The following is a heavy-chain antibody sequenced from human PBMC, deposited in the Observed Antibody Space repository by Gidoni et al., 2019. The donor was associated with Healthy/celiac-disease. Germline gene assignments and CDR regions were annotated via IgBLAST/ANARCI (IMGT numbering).Heavy chain of an antibody. D-gene: IGHD2-21*01. J-gene: IGHJ3*02. Sequence: EVQLVESGVGLVQPGRSLSLSCAASGFTFDLYAMHWVRHAPGKGLGWVSGISWNSGSIGYADAVKGRFTISRDNAKNSLYLQMNSLRAEDTALYYCAKAHCGGDCYEAAFDIWGQGTMVTVSS. CDR3: AKAHCGGDCYEAAFDI. CDR2: ISWNSGSI. CDR1: GFTFDLYA. V-gene: IGHV3-9*01.